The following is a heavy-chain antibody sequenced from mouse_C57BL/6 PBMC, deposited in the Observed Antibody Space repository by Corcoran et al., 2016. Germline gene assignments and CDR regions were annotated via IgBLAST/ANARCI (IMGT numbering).Heavy chain of an antibody. Sequence: EVQLQQSGPELVKPGASVKISCKASGYTFTDYYMNWVKQSHGKSLEWIGDINPNNGGTSYNQKFKGKATLTVDKSSSTAYMELRSLTSEDSAVYYCARVTVVAQYYFDYGGQGTTLTVSS. J-gene: IGHJ2*01. D-gene: IGHD1-1*01. V-gene: IGHV1-26*01. CDR3: ARVTVVAQYYFDY. CDR2: INPNNGGT. CDR1: GYTFTDYY.